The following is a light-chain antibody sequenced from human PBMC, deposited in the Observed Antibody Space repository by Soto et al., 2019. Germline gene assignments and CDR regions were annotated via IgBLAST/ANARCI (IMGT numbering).Light chain of an antibody. J-gene: IGLJ3*02. CDR3: GTWDCSLNAGV. Sequence: QSVLTQSPSVSASPGQKVTISCSGSSSNIGKNYVSWYQQLPGTAPTRLIYENDKRPSGIPDRFSASKSGTSATLGITGLQTGAEAEYYCGTWDCSLNAGVFGGGTQLTVL. CDR1: SSNIGKNY. V-gene: IGLV1-51*02. CDR2: END.